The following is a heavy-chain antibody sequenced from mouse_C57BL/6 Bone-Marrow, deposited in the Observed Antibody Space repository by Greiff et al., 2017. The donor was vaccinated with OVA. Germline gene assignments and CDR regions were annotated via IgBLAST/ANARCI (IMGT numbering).Heavy chain of an antibody. D-gene: IGHD1-1*01. CDR2: IDPSDSYT. CDR3: ARENYYGSSPFGY. J-gene: IGHJ2*01. CDR1: GYTFTSYW. Sequence: QVQLKQPGAELVMPGASVKLSCKASGYTFTSYWMHWVKQRPGQGLEWIGEIDPSDSYTNYNQKFKGKSTLTVDKSSSTAYMQLSSLTSEDSAVYYCARENYYGSSPFGYWGQGTTLTVSS. V-gene: IGHV1-69*01.